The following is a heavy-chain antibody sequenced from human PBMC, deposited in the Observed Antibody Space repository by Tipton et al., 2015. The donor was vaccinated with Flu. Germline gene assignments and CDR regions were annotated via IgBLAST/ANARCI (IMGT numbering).Heavy chain of an antibody. D-gene: IGHD4-17*01. CDR2: ISATGDSI. CDR1: GFTFSVYE. CDR3: AKKEGYGYASDM. J-gene: IGHJ3*02. Sequence: SLRLSCAASGFTFSVYEMNWVRQAPGKELEWISYISATGDSIVYADSVRGRFTISRDNSRDTLYLQMNSLRAEDTAVYYCAKKEGYGYASDMRGQGTVVTVSS. V-gene: IGHV3-48*03.